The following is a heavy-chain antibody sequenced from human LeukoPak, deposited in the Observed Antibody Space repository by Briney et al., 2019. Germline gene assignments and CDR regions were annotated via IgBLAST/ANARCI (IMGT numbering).Heavy chain of an antibody. Sequence: GGSLRLSCAASGFSFSGYAMSWVRQAPGKGLEWVSGISGRGDTTYYADSVKGRFSISRDNSKNTLYVQMNSLRAEDTAIYYCAKDLIRGAISYFDSWGQGTLVTVSS. CDR3: AKDLIRGAISYFDS. V-gene: IGHV3-23*01. CDR1: GFSFSGYA. CDR2: ISGRGDTT. D-gene: IGHD3-10*01. J-gene: IGHJ4*02.